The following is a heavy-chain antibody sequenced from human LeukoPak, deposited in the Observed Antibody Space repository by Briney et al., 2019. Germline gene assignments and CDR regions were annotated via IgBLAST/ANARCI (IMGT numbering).Heavy chain of an antibody. V-gene: IGHV4-38-2*02. D-gene: IGHD3-10*01. J-gene: IGHJ6*03. Sequence: SETLSLTCNVSGYSISSGYYWGWIRQPPGKGLEWIGSVYHSGGTNYNPSLKSRVTISVDTSKNQFSLKLSSVTAADTAVYYCARGYGSGSFYYYYYMDVWGKGTTVTVSS. CDR1: GYSISSGYY. CDR3: ARGYGSGSFYYYYYMDV. CDR2: VYHSGGT.